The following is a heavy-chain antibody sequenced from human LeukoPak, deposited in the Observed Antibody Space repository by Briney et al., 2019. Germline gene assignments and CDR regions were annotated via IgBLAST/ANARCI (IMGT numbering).Heavy chain of an antibody. D-gene: IGHD3-22*01. Sequence: GGSLRLYCAASGFTFSSYSMNWLRQAPGKGLEWVSSISSSSSYIYYADSVKVRFTISRDNAKNSLYLQMNSLRAEDTAVYYCARALYYYDSSGYFAGYWGQGNLVTVSS. CDR2: ISSSSSYI. J-gene: IGHJ4*02. CDR1: GFTFSSYS. V-gene: IGHV3-21*01. CDR3: ARALYYYDSSGYFAGY.